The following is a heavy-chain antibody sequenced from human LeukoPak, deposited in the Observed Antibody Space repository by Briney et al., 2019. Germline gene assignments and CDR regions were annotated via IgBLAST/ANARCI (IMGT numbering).Heavy chain of an antibody. CDR3: ARDRYCSSTSCYAQNYYYYYGMDV. Sequence: ASVKVSCKASGYTFTSYGISWVRQAPGQGLEWMGWISAYNGNTNYAQKLQGRVTMTTDTSTSTAYMGLRSLRSDDTAVYYCARDRYCSSTSCYAQNYYYYYGMDVWGQGTTVTVSS. D-gene: IGHD2-2*01. CDR2: ISAYNGNT. V-gene: IGHV1-18*01. CDR1: GYTFTSYG. J-gene: IGHJ6*02.